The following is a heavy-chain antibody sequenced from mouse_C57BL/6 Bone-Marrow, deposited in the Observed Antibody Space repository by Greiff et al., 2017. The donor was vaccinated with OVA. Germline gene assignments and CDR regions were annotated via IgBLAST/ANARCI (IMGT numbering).Heavy chain of an antibody. J-gene: IGHJ3*01. D-gene: IGHD1-1*02. Sequence: QVHVKQSGAELVRPGASVKLSCKASGYTFTDYYINWVKQRPGQGLEWIARIYPGRGNTYYNEKFKGKATLTAEKSSSTAYMQLSSLTSEDSAVYFCASGLYGGFAYWGQGTLVTVSA. CDR1: GYTFTDYY. CDR2: IYPGRGNT. CDR3: ASGLYGGFAY. V-gene: IGHV1-76*01.